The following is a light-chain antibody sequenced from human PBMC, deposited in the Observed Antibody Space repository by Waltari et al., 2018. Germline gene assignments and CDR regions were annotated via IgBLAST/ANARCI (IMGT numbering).Light chain of an antibody. J-gene: IGLJ3*02. V-gene: IGLV3-1*01. CDR3: QAWDSTTAV. Sequence: SYELSQPPSVSVSPGQTASVTSSGNYFGNNYVSWYQQKPGQSPLLIISQNTNRPSGIPERFSGSNSGNTATLTISGTQAIDEADYYCQAWDSTTAVFGGGTNLAVL. CDR2: QNT. CDR1: YFGNNY.